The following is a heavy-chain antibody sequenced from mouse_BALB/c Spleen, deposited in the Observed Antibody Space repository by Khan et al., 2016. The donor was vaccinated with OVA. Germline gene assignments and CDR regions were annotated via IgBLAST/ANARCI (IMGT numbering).Heavy chain of an antibody. D-gene: IGHD4-1*01. V-gene: IGHV5-6*01. Sequence: EVELVESGGDLVKPGGSLKLSCAASGFFFTSYSMSWVRQTPNKRLEWVATIISVGVYTYYPDNVRGRFTISRDNAKDTLYLQMSSLKSEDTAMYYCASHLTGSFAYWGQGTLVTVSA. CDR3: ASHLTGSFAY. J-gene: IGHJ3*01. CDR1: GFFFTSYS. CDR2: IISVGVYT.